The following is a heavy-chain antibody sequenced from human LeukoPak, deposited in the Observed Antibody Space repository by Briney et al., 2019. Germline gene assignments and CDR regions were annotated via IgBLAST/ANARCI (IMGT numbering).Heavy chain of an antibody. D-gene: IGHD6-13*01. CDR2: IKQDGSEK. J-gene: IGHJ4*02. V-gene: IGHV3-7*01. CDR3: ARDGGLAAAGSRQSYFDY. Sequence: GGSLRLSCAASGFTLSSYWMSWVRQAPGKGLEWVANIKQDGSEKYYVDSVKGRFTISRDNAKNSLYLQMNSLRAEDTAVYYCARDGGLAAAGSRQSYFDYWGQGTLVTVSS. CDR1: GFTLSSYW.